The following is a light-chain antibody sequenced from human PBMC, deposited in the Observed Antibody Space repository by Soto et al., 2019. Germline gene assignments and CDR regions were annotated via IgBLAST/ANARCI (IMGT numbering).Light chain of an antibody. CDR2: DNN. CDR1: SSNIKSQY. Sequence: QSVLTQPPSVSAAPGQKVTISCSGSSSNIKSQYVSWYQQLPGTAPKLLIYDNNKRPSGIPDRSSGSKSGTSATLGITGLQTGDEADYYCGTWDSSLSDVVFGGGTKLTVL. CDR3: GTWDSSLSDVV. J-gene: IGLJ2*01. V-gene: IGLV1-51*01.